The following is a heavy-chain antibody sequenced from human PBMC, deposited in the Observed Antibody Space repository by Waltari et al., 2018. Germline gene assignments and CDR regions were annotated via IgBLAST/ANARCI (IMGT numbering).Heavy chain of an antibody. CDR2: ISYDGSNK. Sequence: QVQLVESGGGVVQPGRSLRLSCAASGFTFSSYAMHWVRQAPGKGLEWVAVISYDGSNKYYADSVKGRFTISRDNAKNSLYLQMNSLRAEDTAVYYCARDYPSGGMDVWGQGTTVTVSS. J-gene: IGHJ6*02. CDR3: ARDYPSGGMDV. D-gene: IGHD3-10*01. CDR1: GFTFSSYA. V-gene: IGHV3-30-3*01.